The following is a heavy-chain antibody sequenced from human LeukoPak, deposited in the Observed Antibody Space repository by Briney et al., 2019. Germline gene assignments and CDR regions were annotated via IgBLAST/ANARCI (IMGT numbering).Heavy chain of an antibody. CDR2: FSDTGNT. J-gene: IGHJ4*02. CDR1: GVSVSSHY. D-gene: IGHD1-26*01. V-gene: IGHV4-59*08. CDR3: ARALVRYDGSYHFDY. Sequence: PSETLSLTCSVSGVSVSSHYWSWIRQPPGKGLEWIGYFSDTGNTNYNPSLKSRVTISVDTSKNQFSLKLTSVTAADTAVYYCARALVRYDGSYHFDYWGQGTLVTVSS.